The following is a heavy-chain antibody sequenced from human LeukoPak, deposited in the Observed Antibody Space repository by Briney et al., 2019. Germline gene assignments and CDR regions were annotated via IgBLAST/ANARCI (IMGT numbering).Heavy chain of an antibody. CDR1: GGCIISGVW. Sequence: SETLSLTCAVSGGCIISGVWWSWVRQPPGKGLDWIGEISHSGTTNYNPSLHSRVTISLDKSKNHFSLNLSSVTAADTAVYFCARRIVGTTGPFDVWGQGTMVTVSS. D-gene: IGHD1-26*01. CDR2: ISHSGTT. J-gene: IGHJ3*01. CDR3: ARRIVGTTGPFDV. V-gene: IGHV4-4*02.